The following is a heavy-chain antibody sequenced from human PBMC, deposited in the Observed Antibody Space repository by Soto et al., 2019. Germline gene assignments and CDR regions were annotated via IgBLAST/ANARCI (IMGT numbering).Heavy chain of an antibody. J-gene: IGHJ6*03. V-gene: IGHV1-18*01. CDR1: GYTFTSYG. Sequence: GASVKVSCKASGYTFTSYGISWVRQAPGQGLEWMGWISAYNGNTNYAQKLQGRVTMTTDTSTSTVYMELRSLGSDDTVVYYCAIVQFVAATYGYYYHYYMAVWGKGTTVTVSS. CDR3: AIVQFVAATYGYYYHYYMAV. CDR2: ISAYNGNT. D-gene: IGHD2-15*01.